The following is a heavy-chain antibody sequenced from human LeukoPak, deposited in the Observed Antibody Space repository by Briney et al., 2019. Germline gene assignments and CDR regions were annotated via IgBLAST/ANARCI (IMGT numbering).Heavy chain of an antibody. Sequence: GASVKVSCKASGYTFTSYYMHWVRQAPGQGLEWMGIINPSGGSTSYAQKFQGRVTMTRDTSTGTVYMELSSLRSEDTAVYYCARGVLYCSGGSCYSSYYGMDVWGQGTTVTVSS. D-gene: IGHD2-15*01. V-gene: IGHV1-46*01. CDR3: ARGVLYCSGGSCYSSYYGMDV. CDR2: INPSGGST. CDR1: GYTFTSYY. J-gene: IGHJ6*02.